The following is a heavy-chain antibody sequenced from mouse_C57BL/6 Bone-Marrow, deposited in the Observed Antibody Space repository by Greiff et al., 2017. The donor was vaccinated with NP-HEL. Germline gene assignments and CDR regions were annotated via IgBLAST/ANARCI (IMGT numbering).Heavy chain of an antibody. CDR3: ARENFRAWFAY. CDR2: IYPRSGNT. CDR1: GYTFTSYG. Sequence: ESGAELARPGASVKLSCKASGYTFTSYGISWVKQRTGQGLEWIGEIYPRSGNTYYNEKFKGKATLTADKSSSTAYMELRSLTSEDSAVYFCARENFRAWFAYWGQGTLVTVSA. V-gene: IGHV1-81*01. J-gene: IGHJ3*01.